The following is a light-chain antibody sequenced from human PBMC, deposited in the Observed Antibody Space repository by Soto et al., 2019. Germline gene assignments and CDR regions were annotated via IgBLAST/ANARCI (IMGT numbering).Light chain of an antibody. CDR2: GAS. J-gene: IGKJ5*01. CDR3: QQYNYWPIT. CDR1: QGIGTN. Sequence: EIVMTQSPATLSVSPGQRATLSCRATQGIGTNLAWYHQRPGQAPRLLIYGASTRATGIPARFSGSASGTEFTLTITSLQSEDFAVYYCQQYNYWPITFGQGTRLEIK. V-gene: IGKV3D-15*01.